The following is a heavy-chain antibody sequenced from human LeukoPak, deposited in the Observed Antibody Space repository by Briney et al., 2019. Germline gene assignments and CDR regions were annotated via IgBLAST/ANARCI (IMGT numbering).Heavy chain of an antibody. Sequence: PGGSLRLSCAASGFTFSNYGMHWVRQAPGKGLEWVAFIRYDGSNKYYADSVKGRFTISRDNSKNTLYLQMNSLRAEDTAVYYCARVYDSSGYYYYYYYMDVWGKGTTVTVSS. J-gene: IGHJ6*03. CDR3: ARVYDSSGYYYYYYYMDV. CDR2: IRYDGSNK. D-gene: IGHD3-22*01. V-gene: IGHV3-30*02. CDR1: GFTFSNYG.